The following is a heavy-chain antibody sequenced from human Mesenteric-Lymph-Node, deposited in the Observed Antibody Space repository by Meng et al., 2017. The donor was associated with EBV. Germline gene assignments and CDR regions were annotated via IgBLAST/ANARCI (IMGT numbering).Heavy chain of an antibody. V-gene: IGHV4-4*02. CDR1: GGCISGNNW. CDR2: VFHIGST. J-gene: IGHJ1*01. CDR3: ARVSEISGTWLDC. D-gene: IGHD1-7*01. Sequence: LPGAGLRRVEPSGTVSLTCAGAGGCISGNNWWSRIRQPPGKGLEWIGEVFHIGSTTYNPSLKSRVTIALDKSKNQFSLKLTSVTAADTAVYFCARVSEISGTWLDCWGQGTLVTVSS.